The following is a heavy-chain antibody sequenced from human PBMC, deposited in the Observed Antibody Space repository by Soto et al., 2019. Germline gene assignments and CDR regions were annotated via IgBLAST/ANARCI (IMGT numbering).Heavy chain of an antibody. CDR2: ISYDGSNK. CDR3: AKVLKTGDTVYYYYYGMDV. D-gene: IGHD7-27*01. V-gene: IGHV3-30*18. J-gene: IGHJ6*02. Sequence: GGSLRLSCAASGFTFSSYGMHWVRQAPGKGLEWVAVISYDGSNKYYADSVKGRFTISRDNSKNTLYLQMNSLRAEDTAVYYCAKVLKTGDTVYYYYYGMDVWGQGTTVTVSS. CDR1: GFTFSSYG.